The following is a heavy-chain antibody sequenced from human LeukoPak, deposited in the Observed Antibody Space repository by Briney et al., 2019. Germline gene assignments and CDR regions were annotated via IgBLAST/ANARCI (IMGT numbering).Heavy chain of an antibody. D-gene: IGHD3-16*02. J-gene: IGHJ2*01. CDR1: GGSFSGYY. CDR3: ARVSWSDYVWGSYRSGWYFDL. V-gene: IGHV4-34*01. Sequence: SETLSLTCAVYGGSFSGYYWSWIRQPPGKGLEWIGEINHSGSTNYSPSLKSRVTISVDTSKNQFSLKLSSVTAADTAVYYCARVSWSDYVWGSYRSGWYFDLWGRGTLVTVSS. CDR2: INHSGST.